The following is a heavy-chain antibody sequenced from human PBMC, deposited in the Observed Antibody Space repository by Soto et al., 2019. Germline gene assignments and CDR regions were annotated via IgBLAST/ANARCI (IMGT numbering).Heavy chain of an antibody. V-gene: IGHV3-30*03. J-gene: IGHJ1*01. CDR2: ISYDGAVK. D-gene: IGHD6-19*01. CDR3: ASCLTGYGSAWYDKTLDL. CDR1: NFFFGSYT. Sequence: PGGSLRLSCVASNFFFGSYTMHWVRQAPGKGLEWVALISYDGAVKEYADFAKGRFAVSRDNSKDTLFLQMDSLRPADTGLYYCASCLTGYGSAWYDKTLDLWGQGTLVTVSS.